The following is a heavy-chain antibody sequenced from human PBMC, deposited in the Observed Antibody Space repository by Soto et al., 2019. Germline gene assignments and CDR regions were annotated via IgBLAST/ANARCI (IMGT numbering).Heavy chain of an antibody. CDR1: GYTFTSYA. J-gene: IGHJ4*02. CDR3: ARDSRRDGYPTLEDYFDY. D-gene: IGHD5-12*01. V-gene: IGHV1-3*01. CDR2: INAGNGNT. Sequence: QVQLVQSGAEVKKPGASVKVSCKASGYTFTSYAMHWVRQAPGQRLEWMGWINAGNGNTKYSQKFQGRVTITRDTSASTAYMELSSLRSEDTAVYYCARDSRRDGYPTLEDYFDYLGQGTLGTGSS.